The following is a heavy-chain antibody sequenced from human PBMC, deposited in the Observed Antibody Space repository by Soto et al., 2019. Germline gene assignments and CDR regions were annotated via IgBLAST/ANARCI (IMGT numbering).Heavy chain of an antibody. CDR3: AKDMGGSDWFAFDY. CDR1: GFTFSSYT. D-gene: IGHD6-19*01. J-gene: IGHJ4*02. V-gene: IGHV3-23*01. CDR2: ISGYGSST. Sequence: GGSLRLSCAASGFTFSSYTMGWVRQAPGKGLEWVSSISGYGSSTYYPDSVQGRFTISRDNSKNTQYLQMNSLRAEDTAVYYCAKDMGGSDWFAFDYWGQGTLVTVSS.